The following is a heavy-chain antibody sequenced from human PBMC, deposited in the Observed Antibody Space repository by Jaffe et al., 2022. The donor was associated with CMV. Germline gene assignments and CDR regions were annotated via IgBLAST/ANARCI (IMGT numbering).Heavy chain of an antibody. CDR2: INSDGSKT. CDR3: ARESVANYYDSSGYYPFDY. J-gene: IGHJ4*02. CDR1: GFTFSSHW. V-gene: IGHV3-74*01. Sequence: EVQLVESGGDLVQPGGSLRLSCAASGFTFSSHWMFWVRQAPGKGLVWVSRINSDGSKTNYADSVQGRVTISRDNAKNTLFLQMTSLRDEDTAVYYCARESVANYYDSSGYYPFDYWGQGTLVTVSS. D-gene: IGHD3-22*01.